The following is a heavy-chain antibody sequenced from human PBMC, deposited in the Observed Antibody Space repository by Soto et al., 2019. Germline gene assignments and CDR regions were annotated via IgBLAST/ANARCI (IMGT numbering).Heavy chain of an antibody. CDR2: ISYDGSNK. J-gene: IGHJ4*02. D-gene: IGHD6-13*01. V-gene: IGHV3-30*03. CDR1: GFTFSSYG. Sequence: GGSLRLSCAASGFTFSSYGMHWVRQAPGKGLEWVAVISYDGSNKYYADSVKGRFTISRDNSKNTLYLQMNSLRAEDTAVYYCSSGQQLGRYYFDYWGQGTLV. CDR3: SSGQQLGRYYFDY.